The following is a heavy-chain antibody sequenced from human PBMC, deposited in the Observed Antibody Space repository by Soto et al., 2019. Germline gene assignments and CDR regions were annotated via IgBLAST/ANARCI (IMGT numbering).Heavy chain of an antibody. CDR2: IKPKTESGAT. Sequence: GGSLRLSCAAFGFTFPNAWMNWVRQAPGKGLEWVGRIKPKTESGATDYAAPVKGRFTISRDDLQDTMYLQLNSLKTEDTAVYYCTTLGYWSGGTYYSLDYWGQGAQVTVSS. CDR1: GFTFPNAW. CDR3: TTLGYWSGGTYYSLDY. V-gene: IGHV3-15*07. J-gene: IGHJ4*02. D-gene: IGHD2-15*01.